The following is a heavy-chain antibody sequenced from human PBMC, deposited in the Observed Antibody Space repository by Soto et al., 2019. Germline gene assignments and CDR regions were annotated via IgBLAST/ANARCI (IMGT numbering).Heavy chain of an antibody. V-gene: IGHV3-23*01. D-gene: IGHD6-19*01. CDR2: ISGSGGIT. J-gene: IGHJ4*02. CDR1: EFMFSNYA. CDR3: AKAEKSSAVAGYFDS. Sequence: GGSLRLACAASEFMFSNYAVNWVRQAPGKGPEWVSAISGSGGITYYADSVKGRFTISRDNSKNTLYLQMNSLRAEDTAVYYCAKAEKSSAVAGYFDSWGQGTLVTVSS.